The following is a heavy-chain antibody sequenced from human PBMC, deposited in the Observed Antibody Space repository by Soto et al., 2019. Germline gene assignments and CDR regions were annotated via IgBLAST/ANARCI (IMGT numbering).Heavy chain of an antibody. D-gene: IGHD2-2*01. CDR1: GGSFSGYY. Sequence: SETLSLTCAVYGGSFSGYYWSWIRQPPGKGLEWIGEINHSGSTNYNPSLKSRVTISVDTSKNQFSLKLSSVTAANTAVYYCARGGEGVLKTAAYYYYYYMDVWGKGTTVTVSS. CDR3: ARGGEGVLKTAAYYYYYYMDV. CDR2: INHSGST. V-gene: IGHV4-34*01. J-gene: IGHJ6*03.